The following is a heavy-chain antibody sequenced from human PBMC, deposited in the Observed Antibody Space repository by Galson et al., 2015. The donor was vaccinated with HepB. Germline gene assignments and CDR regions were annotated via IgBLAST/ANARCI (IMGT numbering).Heavy chain of an antibody. CDR2: INSDGRDT. D-gene: IGHD3-9*01. Sequence: SLRLSCAVSGFTFNTYWMHWVRQAPGKGLVWVSRINSDGRDTNYADSVKGRFTISRDNAKNTLYLQMHTLRADDTAVYYCARELSLGSFSWSEAFDMWGQRTMVTVSS. V-gene: IGHV3-74*01. J-gene: IGHJ3*02. CDR3: ARELSLGSFSWSEAFDM. CDR1: GFTFNTYW.